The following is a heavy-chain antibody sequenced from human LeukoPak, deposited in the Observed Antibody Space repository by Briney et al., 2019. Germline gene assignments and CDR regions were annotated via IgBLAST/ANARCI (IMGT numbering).Heavy chain of an antibody. CDR1: GFTFSSYF. D-gene: IGHD4-23*01. CDR2: IKQDGGEK. V-gene: IGHV3-7*01. J-gene: IGHJ3*02. Sequence: GGSLRLSCAASGFTFSSYFMNWVRQAPGKGLEWVANIKQDGGEKYYVGSVKGRFTVSRDNAKNSLYLQMNSLRAEDTDVYYCARGLGGNYLDAFDIWGQGTLVTVSS. CDR3: ARGLGGNYLDAFDI.